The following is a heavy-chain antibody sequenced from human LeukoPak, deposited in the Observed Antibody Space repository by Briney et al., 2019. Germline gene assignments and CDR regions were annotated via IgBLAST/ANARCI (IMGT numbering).Heavy chain of an antibody. CDR2: IIPIFGTA. J-gene: IGHJ4*02. CDR3: ATRIAAAGIFDY. D-gene: IGHD6-13*01. CDR1: GGSFSSYA. Sequence: SVKVSCKASGGSFSSYAISWVRQAPGQGLEWRGGIIPIFGTANYAQKFQGRVTITADESTSTAYMELSSLRSEDTAVYYCATRIAAAGIFDYWGQGTLVTVSS. V-gene: IGHV1-69*13.